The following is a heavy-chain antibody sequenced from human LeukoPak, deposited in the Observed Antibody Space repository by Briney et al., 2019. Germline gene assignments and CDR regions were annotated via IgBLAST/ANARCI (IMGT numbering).Heavy chain of an antibody. Sequence: ASVKVSCKASGYTFTSYGISWVRQAPGQGLEWMGWISAYNGNTNYAQKLQGRVTMTTDTSTSTAYMELRSLRSDDTAVYYCARGSYYGSGSYYNGYWGQGTLVTVSS. CDR2: ISAYNGNT. D-gene: IGHD3-10*01. V-gene: IGHV1-18*01. J-gene: IGHJ4*02. CDR3: ARGSYYGSGSYYNGY. CDR1: GYTFTSYG.